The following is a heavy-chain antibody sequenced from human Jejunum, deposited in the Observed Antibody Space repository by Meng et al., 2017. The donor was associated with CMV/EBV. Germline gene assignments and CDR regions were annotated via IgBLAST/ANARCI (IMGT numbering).Heavy chain of an antibody. D-gene: IGHD3-22*01. CDR2: IYSGGSTT. CDR1: GFTFSTYA. Sequence: SGFTFSTYAMTWVHQAPGKGLGWVSLIYSGGSTTYYTGSVKGRFTISRDDSKNTLYLQMNSLRAEDTAIYYCAKDLFYDGSGYYLGNWGQGALVTVSS. CDR3: AKDLFYDGSGYYLGN. V-gene: IGHV3-23*03. J-gene: IGHJ4*02.